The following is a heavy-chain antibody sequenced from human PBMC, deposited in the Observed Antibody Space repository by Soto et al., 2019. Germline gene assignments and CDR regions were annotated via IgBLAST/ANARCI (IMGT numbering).Heavy chain of an antibody. CDR2: ISANNGNT. D-gene: IGHD2-2*02. J-gene: IGHJ4*02. Sequence: QVQLVQSGTEVKKPGASVKVSCKASGYTFTSYSISWVRQAPGQGLEWMGWISANNGNTDYAQNLQGRVTMTTDASTSTAYMELTSLRSDDTAVYYCARDCRSTNCYKVFDYWGQGTLVTVSS. V-gene: IGHV1-18*01. CDR3: ARDCRSTNCYKVFDY. CDR1: GYTFTSYS.